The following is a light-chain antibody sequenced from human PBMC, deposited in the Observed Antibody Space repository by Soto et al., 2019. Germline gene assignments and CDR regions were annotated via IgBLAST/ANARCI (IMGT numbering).Light chain of an antibody. CDR1: QSALFSASKKNY. Sequence: DVVLTQSPDSLAMSLGETATITCRTSQSALFSASKKNYIAWYQRRPGQPLRLLFYWASTRASGVPERFSGSGSGTDFTLTISSLQPDDAAIYYCQQYFSIPMFTFAQGTKLQIK. J-gene: IGKJ2*01. CDR2: WAS. V-gene: IGKV4-1*01. CDR3: QQYFSIPMFT.